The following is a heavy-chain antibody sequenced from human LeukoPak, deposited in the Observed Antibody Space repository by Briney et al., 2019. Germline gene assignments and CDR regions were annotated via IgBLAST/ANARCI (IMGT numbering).Heavy chain of an antibody. CDR1: GSIFTSYW. D-gene: IGHD6-25*01. V-gene: IGHV5-51*01. CDR3: ARLGRSVKDYFDY. J-gene: IGHJ4*02. Sequence: HGASLKISSEGSGSIFTSYWIGWVRPLPGKGLEWMGIIYPGDSDTRYSPSFQGQVTISADKSINTAYLQWSSLKASDTAMYYCARLGRSVKDYFDYWGQGILVNVSS. CDR2: IYPGDSDT.